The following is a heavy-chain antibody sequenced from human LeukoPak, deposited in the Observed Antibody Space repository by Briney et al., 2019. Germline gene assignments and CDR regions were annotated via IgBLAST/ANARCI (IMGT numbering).Heavy chain of an antibody. CDR3: ARRAPAIVVVPAANAWFDP. CDR2: INSNSGGT. D-gene: IGHD2-2*01. CDR1: GYTFTGYY. Sequence: ASVKVSCKASGYTFTGYYMHWVRQAPGQGLEWMGWINSNSGGTNYAQKFQGRVTMTRDTSISTAYMELSRLRSDDTAVYYCARRAPAIVVVPAANAWFDPWGQGTLVTVSS. J-gene: IGHJ5*02. V-gene: IGHV1-2*02.